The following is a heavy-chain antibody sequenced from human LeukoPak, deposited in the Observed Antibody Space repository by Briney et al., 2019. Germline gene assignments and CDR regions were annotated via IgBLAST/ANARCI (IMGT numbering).Heavy chain of an antibody. CDR1: GGSFSGYY. CDR2: INHSGST. D-gene: IGHD3-10*01. V-gene: IGHV4-34*01. Sequence: SETLSLTCAVYGGSFSGYYWSWIRQPPGKGLEWIGEINHSGSTNYNPSLKSRVTISLDTSKNQFSLNLRSVTAADTAVYYCSTGMLRGLAPVFLDYWGQGTLVTVSS. J-gene: IGHJ4*02. CDR3: STGMLRGLAPVFLDY.